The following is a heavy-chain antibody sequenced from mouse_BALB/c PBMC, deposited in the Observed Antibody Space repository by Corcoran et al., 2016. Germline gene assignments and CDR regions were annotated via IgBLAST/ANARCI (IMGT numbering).Heavy chain of an antibody. CDR3: ANWDWYFDV. J-gene: IGHJ1*01. V-gene: IGHV14-3*02. D-gene: IGHD4-1*01. CDR2: IDPANGNT. Sequence: EVQLQQSGAELVKPGASVKLSCTASGFNIKDTYMHWVKQRPEQGLEWIGMIDPANGNTIYDPKFQGKATITADTSSNTAYLQLISLTSEDTAVYYCANWDWYFDVWGAGTTVTVSS. CDR1: GFNIKDTY.